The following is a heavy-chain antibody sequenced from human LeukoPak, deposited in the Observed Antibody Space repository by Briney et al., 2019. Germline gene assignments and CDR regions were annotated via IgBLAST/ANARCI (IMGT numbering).Heavy chain of an antibody. CDR3: ARGWGAYYDYVWGSYRHPFDY. Sequence: SETLSLTCAVYGGSFSGYYWSWIRQPPGKGPEWIGEINHSGSTNYNPSLKSRVTISVDTSKNQFSLKLSSVTAADTAVYYCARGWGAYYDYVWGSYRHPFDYWGQGTLVTVSS. J-gene: IGHJ4*02. D-gene: IGHD3-16*02. CDR1: GGSFSGYY. V-gene: IGHV4-34*01. CDR2: INHSGST.